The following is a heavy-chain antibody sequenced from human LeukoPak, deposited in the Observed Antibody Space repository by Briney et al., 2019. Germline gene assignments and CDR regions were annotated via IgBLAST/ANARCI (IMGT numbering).Heavy chain of an antibody. D-gene: IGHD2-2*01. Sequence: GGSLRLSCAASGFTFSSYSMNWVRQAPGKGLEWVSYISSSSSTIYYADSVKGRFTISRDNAKNSLFLQMTSLRAEDTAVYYCARAPTVLVGYCSSSSCQADYWGQGTLVTVSS. J-gene: IGHJ4*02. V-gene: IGHV3-48*04. CDR3: ARAPTVLVGYCSSSSCQADY. CDR1: GFTFSSYS. CDR2: ISSSSSTI.